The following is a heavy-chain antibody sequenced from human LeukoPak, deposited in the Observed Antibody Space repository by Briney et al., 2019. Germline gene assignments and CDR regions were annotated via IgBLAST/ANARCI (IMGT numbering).Heavy chain of an antibody. V-gene: IGHV1-24*01. Sequence: ASVKVSCKVSGYTLTELSMHWVRQAPGKGLEWMGGFDPEDGETIYAQKFQGRVTMTEDTSTDTAYMELSSLRSEDTAVYYCATGPRPGFGELVAADCWGQGTLVTVSS. CDR3: ATGPRPGFGELVAADC. J-gene: IGHJ4*02. CDR2: FDPEDGET. D-gene: IGHD3-10*01. CDR1: GYTLTELS.